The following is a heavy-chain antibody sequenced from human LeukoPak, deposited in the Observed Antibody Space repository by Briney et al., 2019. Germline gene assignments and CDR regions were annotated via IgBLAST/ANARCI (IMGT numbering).Heavy chain of an antibody. CDR3: ARGVYIAAAQYGY. Sequence: SETLSLTCTVSGGSISSYHWSWIRQPPGKGLEWIGYIHYSGSTIYNPSLKSRVTISVDTSKNQLSLKLRSVTAADTAVYYCARGVYIAAAQYGYWGQGTLVTVSS. CDR1: GGSISSYH. J-gene: IGHJ4*02. V-gene: IGHV4-59*01. D-gene: IGHD6-13*01. CDR2: IHYSGST.